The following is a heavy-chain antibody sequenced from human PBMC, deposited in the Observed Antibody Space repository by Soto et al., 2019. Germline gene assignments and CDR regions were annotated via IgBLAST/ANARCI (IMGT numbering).Heavy chain of an antibody. CDR3: AKDPSIAAAGADDAFDI. D-gene: IGHD6-13*01. J-gene: IGHJ3*02. V-gene: IGHV3-23*01. Sequence: EVQLLESGGGLVQPGGSLRLSCAASGFTFSSYAMSWVRQARGKGLEWVSAISGSGGSTYYADSVKGRFTISRDNSKNTLYLQMNSLRAEDTAVYYCAKDPSIAAAGADDAFDIWGQGTMVTVSS. CDR2: ISGSGGST. CDR1: GFTFSSYA.